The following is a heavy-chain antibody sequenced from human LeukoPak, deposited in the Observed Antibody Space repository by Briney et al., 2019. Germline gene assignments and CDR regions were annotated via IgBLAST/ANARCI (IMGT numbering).Heavy chain of an antibody. Sequence: ASVKVSCKASGYTFTSYGISWVRQAPGQGLEWMGWISAYNGNTNYAQKLQGRVTMTTDTSTSTAYMELRSLRSDDTAVYYCARVCRVATHKPYYYYGMDVWGQGTTVTVSS. CDR3: ARVCRVATHKPYYYYGMDV. V-gene: IGHV1-18*01. CDR2: ISAYNGNT. J-gene: IGHJ6*02. D-gene: IGHD5-12*01. CDR1: GYTFTSYG.